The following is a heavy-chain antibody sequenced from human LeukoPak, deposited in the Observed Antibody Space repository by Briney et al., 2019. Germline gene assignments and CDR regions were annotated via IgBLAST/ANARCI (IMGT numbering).Heavy chain of an antibody. CDR2: IWYDGSNK. CDR3: ARPGIAAAGTPKDFNWFDP. V-gene: IGHV3-33*01. D-gene: IGHD6-13*01. Sequence: GGSLRLSCAASGFTFSSYCMHWVRQAPGKGLEWVAVIWYDGSNKYYADSVKGRFTISRDNSKNTLYLQMNSLRAEDTAVYYCARPGIAAAGTPKDFNWFDPWGQGTLVTVSS. CDR1: GFTFSSYC. J-gene: IGHJ5*02.